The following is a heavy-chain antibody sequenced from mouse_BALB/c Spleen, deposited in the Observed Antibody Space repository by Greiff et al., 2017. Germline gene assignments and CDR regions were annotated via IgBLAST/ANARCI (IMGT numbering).Heavy chain of an antibody. V-gene: IGHV5-6-5*01. CDR3: ARGTTVVARHWYFDV. CDR1: GFTFSSYA. CDR2: ISSGGST. D-gene: IGHD1-1*01. J-gene: IGHJ1*01. Sequence: EVQGVESGGGLVKPGGSLKLSCAASGFTFSSYAMSWVRQTPEKRLEWVASISSGGSTYYPDSVKGRFTISRDNARNILYLQMSSLRSEDTAMYYCARGTTVVARHWYFDVWGAGTTVTVSS.